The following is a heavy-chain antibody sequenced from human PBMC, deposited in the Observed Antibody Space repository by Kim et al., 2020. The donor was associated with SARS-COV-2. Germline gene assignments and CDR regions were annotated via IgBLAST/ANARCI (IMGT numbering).Heavy chain of an antibody. CDR1: GGSFSGYY. V-gene: IGHV4-34*01. CDR3: ARGGIVLMVYANRDNWFDP. D-gene: IGHD2-8*01. Sequence: SETLSLTCAVYGGSFSGYYWSWIRQPPGKGLEWIGEINHSGSTNYNPSLKSRVTISVDTSKNQFSLKLSSVTAADTAVYYCARGGIVLMVYANRDNWFDPWGQGTLVTVSS. CDR2: INHSGST. J-gene: IGHJ5*02.